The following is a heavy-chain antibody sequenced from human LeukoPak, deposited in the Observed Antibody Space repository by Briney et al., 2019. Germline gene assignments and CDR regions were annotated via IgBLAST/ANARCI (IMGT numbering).Heavy chain of an antibody. V-gene: IGHV3-30-3*01. Sequence: GKSLRLSCAVSGFTFSTYAMHWVRQAPGKGLGWVAVISYDGSNKYYGDSVKGRFTISRDNSKNTLYLQMNSLRAEDTAVYYCARVPSGFGEARSRFDAFDIWGQGTMVTVSS. CDR2: ISYDGSNK. CDR1: GFTFSTYA. CDR3: ARVPSGFGEARSRFDAFDI. D-gene: IGHD3-10*01. J-gene: IGHJ3*02.